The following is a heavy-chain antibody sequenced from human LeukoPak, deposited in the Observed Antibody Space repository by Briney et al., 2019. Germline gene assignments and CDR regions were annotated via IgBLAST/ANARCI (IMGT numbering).Heavy chain of an antibody. D-gene: IGHD3-22*01. CDR1: GYTFTSYA. CDR2: INTNTGNP. Sequence: ASVKVSCKASGYTFTSYAMNWVRQAPGQGLEWMGWINTNTGNPTYAQGFTGRFVFSLDTSVSTAYPQISSLKAEDTAVYHCARDVTMIVVVNHGWFDPWGQGTLVTVSS. J-gene: IGHJ5*02. V-gene: IGHV7-4-1*02. CDR3: ARDVTMIVVVNHGWFDP.